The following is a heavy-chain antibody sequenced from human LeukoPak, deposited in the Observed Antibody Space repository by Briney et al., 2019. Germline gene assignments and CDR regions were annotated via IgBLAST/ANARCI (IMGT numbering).Heavy chain of an antibody. Sequence: SETLSLTCAVSGGSISSGGYSWSWIRQPPGKGLEWIGYIYHSGSTNYNPSLKSRVTISVDTSENQFSLKLSSVTAADTAVYYCARVLELRRAKGYFQHWGQGTLVTVSS. CDR3: ARVLELRRAKGYFQH. V-gene: IGHV4-30-2*01. D-gene: IGHD1-7*01. CDR1: GGSISSGGYS. CDR2: IYHSGST. J-gene: IGHJ1*01.